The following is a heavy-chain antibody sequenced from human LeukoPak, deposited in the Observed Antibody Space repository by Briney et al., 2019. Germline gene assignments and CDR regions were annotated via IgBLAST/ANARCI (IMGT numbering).Heavy chain of an antibody. J-gene: IGHJ6*03. D-gene: IGHD4-11*01. CDR1: GFSLSTSGVG. Sequence: ESGPTLVKPTQTLTLTCTFSGFSLSTSGVGVGWIRQPPGKALEWLALIYWNDDKRYSPSLKSRLTITKNTSKNQVVLTMTNMDPVDTATYYCAHNTVTYYYYYMDVWGKGTTVTVSS. V-gene: IGHV2-5*01. CDR3: AHNTVTYYYYYMDV. CDR2: IYWNDDK.